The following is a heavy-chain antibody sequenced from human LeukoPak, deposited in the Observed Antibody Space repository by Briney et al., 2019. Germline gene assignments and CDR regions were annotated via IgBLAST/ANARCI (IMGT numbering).Heavy chain of an antibody. J-gene: IGHJ3*02. Sequence: GGSLRLSCAASGFTLSDYYMSWIRQAPGKGLEWVSYISSSGSTIYYADSVKGRFTISRDNAKNSLYLQMNSLRAEDTAMYYCARAPIWRDAFDIWGQGTMVTVSS. CDR1: GFTLSDYY. CDR3: ARAPIWRDAFDI. V-gene: IGHV3-11*01. CDR2: ISSSGSTI.